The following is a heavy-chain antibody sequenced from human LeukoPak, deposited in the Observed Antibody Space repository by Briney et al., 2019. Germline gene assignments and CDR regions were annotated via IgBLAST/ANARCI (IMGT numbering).Heavy chain of an antibody. D-gene: IGHD3-10*01. CDR2: INPSGRT. CDR3: ARLKKERFGELFSRLTSTPRYYFDY. Sequence: SETLSLTCAVYGGSFSAYYWGWIRQPPGKGLEWIGEINPSGRTNYNPSLKSRVAISIDTSKNQFSLKLSSLTAADTAVYYCARLKKERFGELFSRLTSTPRYYFDYWGQGTQVTVSS. CDR1: GGSFSAYY. V-gene: IGHV4-34*01. J-gene: IGHJ4*02.